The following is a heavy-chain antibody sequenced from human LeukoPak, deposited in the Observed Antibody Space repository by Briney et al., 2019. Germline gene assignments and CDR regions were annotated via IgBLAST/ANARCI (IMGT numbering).Heavy chain of an antibody. V-gene: IGHV3-74*01. CDR2: INSDGSST. D-gene: IGHD4-17*01. CDR1: GFTFSSYW. Sequence: GGSLRLSCAASGFTFSSYWMHWVRQAPGKGLVWVSRINSDGSSTSYADSVKGRFTIPRDNAKNTLYLQMNSLRAEDTAVYYCARTSSYGDLPSYGMDVWGQGTTVTVSS. J-gene: IGHJ6*02. CDR3: ARTSSYGDLPSYGMDV.